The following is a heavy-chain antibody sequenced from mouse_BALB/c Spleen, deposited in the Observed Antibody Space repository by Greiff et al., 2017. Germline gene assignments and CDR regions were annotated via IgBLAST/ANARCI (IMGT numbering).Heavy chain of an antibody. CDR1: GFTFSDYY. D-gene: IGHD1-1*01. CDR2: ISDGGSYT. Sequence: EVKLVESGGGLVKPGGSLKLSCAASGFTFSDYYTHWVRQTPEKRLEWVATISDGGSYTYYPDSVKGRFTISRDNAKNNLYLQMSSLKSEDTAMYYCARGGGSSPWFAYWGQGTLVTVSA. J-gene: IGHJ3*01. V-gene: IGHV5-4*02. CDR3: ARGGGSSPWFAY.